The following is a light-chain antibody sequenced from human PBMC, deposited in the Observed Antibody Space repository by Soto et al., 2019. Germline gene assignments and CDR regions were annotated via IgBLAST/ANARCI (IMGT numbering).Light chain of an antibody. CDR2: LEDSGNY. CDR1: SRHSSYI. Sequence: QSVLTHSSSASASLGSSVKLTCTLSSRHSSYIIAWHHQQPGKAPRYLMKLEDSGNYNKGSGVPDRFSGSSSGADRYLTISNLQSEDEADYYCETWDSNTRVFGGGTKLTVL. J-gene: IGLJ3*02. CDR3: ETWDSNTRV. V-gene: IGLV4-60*03.